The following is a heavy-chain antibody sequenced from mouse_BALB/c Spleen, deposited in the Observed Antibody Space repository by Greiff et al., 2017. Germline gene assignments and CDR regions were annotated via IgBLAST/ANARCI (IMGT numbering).Heavy chain of an antibody. CDR2: ISYDGSN. Sequence: ESGPGLVKPSQSLSLTCSVTGYSITSGYYWNWIRQFPGNKLEWMGYISYDGSNNYNPSLKNRISITRDTSKNQFFLKLNSVTTEDTATYYCAREFYYYFDDWGQGTTLTVSS. CDR1: GYSITSGYY. CDR3: AREFYYYFDD. V-gene: IGHV3-6*02. J-gene: IGHJ2*01. D-gene: IGHD1-1*01.